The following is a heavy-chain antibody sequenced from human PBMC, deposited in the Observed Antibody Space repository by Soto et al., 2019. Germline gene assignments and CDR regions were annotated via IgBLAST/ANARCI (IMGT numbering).Heavy chain of an antibody. J-gene: IGHJ6*03. V-gene: IGHV1-18*01. CDR2: ISTYNGNT. Sequence: ASVKVSCKASGYTFTSYGISWVRQAPGQGLEWMGWISTYNGNTDYAQKLQGRVTTTTNTSTSTAYMELRSLRSDDTAVYYCARLRFLFYMDVWGKGTTVTVSS. D-gene: IGHD3-3*01. CDR3: ARLRFLFYMDV. CDR1: GYTFTSYG.